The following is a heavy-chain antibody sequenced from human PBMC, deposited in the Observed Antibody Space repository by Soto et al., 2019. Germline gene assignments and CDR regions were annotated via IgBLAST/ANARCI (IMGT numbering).Heavy chain of an antibody. J-gene: IGHJ5*02. CDR3: ARVGPWVXYYYDSSHYTFENWFDP. CDR1: GYSISRGYY. CDR2: IYHGGST. Sequence: SETLSLTCTVSGYSISRGYYWGGRRQPPGEGGWGGGSIYHGGSTYYNPSLNSRVTLSIDMTNNHVSLILNSVTAADAAVYYCARVGPWVXYYYDSSHYTFENWFDPWGQGTLVTVSS. D-gene: IGHD3-22*01. V-gene: IGHV4-38-2*02.